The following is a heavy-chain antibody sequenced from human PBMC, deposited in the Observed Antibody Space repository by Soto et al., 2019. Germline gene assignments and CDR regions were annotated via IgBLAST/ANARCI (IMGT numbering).Heavy chain of an antibody. CDR3: ARERSDILTGHHPNAFDV. Sequence: QVQLVQSGAEVKKPGSSVKVSCKTSGGTFSNYTITWVRQAPGQGLEWMGRIIPVLDLVDYAQTFQDRVTITADKSTSTAYMERSSLRSEDTAVYFCARERSDILTGHHPNAFDVWGQGTMVTVSS. J-gene: IGHJ3*01. D-gene: IGHD3-9*01. V-gene: IGHV1-69*08. CDR2: IIPVLDLV. CDR1: GGTFSNYT.